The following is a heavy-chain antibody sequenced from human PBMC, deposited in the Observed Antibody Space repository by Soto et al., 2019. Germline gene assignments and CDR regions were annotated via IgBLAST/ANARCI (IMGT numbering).Heavy chain of an antibody. CDR3: ASRNVDTAMVIFDY. CDR1: GFTFSSYS. Sequence: PGGSLRLSCAASGFTFSSYSMNWVRQAPGKGLEWVSSITSSSSHIFYADSVKGRFTISRDNAKNSLYLQMNSLRAEDTAVYYCASRNVDTAMVIFDYWGQGTLVTVSS. D-gene: IGHD5-18*01. J-gene: IGHJ4*02. V-gene: IGHV3-21*04. CDR2: ITSSSSHI.